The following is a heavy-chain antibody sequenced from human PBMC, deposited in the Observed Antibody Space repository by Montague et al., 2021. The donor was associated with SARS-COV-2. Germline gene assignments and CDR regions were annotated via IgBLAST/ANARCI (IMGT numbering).Heavy chain of an antibody. CDR3: ARGFDY. J-gene: IGHJ4*02. V-gene: IGHV4-59*01. CDR1: GGSISFYY. CDR2: IYYSGST. Sequence: SETLSLTCTVSGGSISFYYWSWIRQPPGQGLEWIGYIYYSGSTNYNPSLKSRVTISVDTSKNQFSLKLSSVTAADTAVYYCARGFDYWGQGTLVTVSS.